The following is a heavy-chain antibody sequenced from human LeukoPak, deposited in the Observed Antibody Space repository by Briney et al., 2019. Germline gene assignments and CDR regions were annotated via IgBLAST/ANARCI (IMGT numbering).Heavy chain of an antibody. V-gene: IGHV1-18*04. Sequence: GASVKVSCKASGYTLSTYGISWVRQAPGQGLEWMGWISAHNGKTSYAQKFQGRVTMTTDASTSTAHMELRSLRSDDTAVYYCARCNLILVAGPQGHSYYFMDVWGKGTTVTVSS. CDR2: ISAHNGKT. J-gene: IGHJ6*03. CDR3: ARCNLILVAGPQGHSYYFMDV. D-gene: IGHD2-15*01. CDR1: GYTLSTYG.